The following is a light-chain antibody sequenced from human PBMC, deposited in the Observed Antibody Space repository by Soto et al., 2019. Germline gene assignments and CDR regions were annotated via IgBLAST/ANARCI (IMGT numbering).Light chain of an antibody. CDR2: AAS. CDR1: QGISNY. CDR3: QKYNSAPRT. V-gene: IGKV1-27*01. J-gene: IGKJ3*01. Sequence: DIQMTQSPSSLSAAVGDVFTITFRASQGISNYLAWYQQKPGKVPKLLIYAASTLQSGVPSRFRGSGSGTDFTLTISSLQPEDVATYYCQKYNSAPRTFGPGTKVDI.